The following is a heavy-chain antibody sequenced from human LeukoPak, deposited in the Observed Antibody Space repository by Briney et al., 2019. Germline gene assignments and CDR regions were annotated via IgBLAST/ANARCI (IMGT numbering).Heavy chain of an antibody. D-gene: IGHD3-10*01. J-gene: IGHJ4*02. V-gene: IGHV4-59*01. CDR1: GGSTSSYY. Sequence: PSETLSLTCIVSGGSTSSYYWSWIRQPPGKGLEWIGYINYSGSTNYNPSLKSRVTISVDTSKNQISLKLSSVTAADTAVYYCARSVRNYYGSGSSPFDYWGQGTLVTVSS. CDR3: ARSVRNYYGSGSSPFDY. CDR2: INYSGST.